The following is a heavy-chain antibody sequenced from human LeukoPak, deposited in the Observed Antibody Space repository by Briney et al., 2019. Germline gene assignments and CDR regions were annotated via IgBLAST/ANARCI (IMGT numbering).Heavy chain of an antibody. CDR2: ITSSGTTM. J-gene: IGHJ4*02. CDR1: GFTFSTYS. Sequence: GGSLRLSCAASGFTFSTYSMNWVRQAPGKGLECVASITSSGTTMYYADSVKGRFTISRDNAKSSLSLQMNSLRAEDTAVYYCAREYYGHSFDFWGQGTLVTVSS. V-gene: IGHV3-48*04. CDR3: AREYYGHSFDF. D-gene: IGHD3-10*01.